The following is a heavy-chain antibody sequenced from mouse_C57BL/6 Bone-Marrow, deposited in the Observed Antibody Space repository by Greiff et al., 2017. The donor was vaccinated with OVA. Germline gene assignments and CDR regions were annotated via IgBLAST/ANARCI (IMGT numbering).Heavy chain of an antibody. J-gene: IGHJ1*03. D-gene: IGHD1-1*01. CDR3: ARYYYGSSLWYFDV. CDR2: INPNNGGT. Sequence: EVQLQQSGPELVKPGASVKISCKASGYTFTDYYMNWVKQSHGKSLEWIGDINPNNGGTSYNQKFKGKATLTVDKSSSPAYMERRSLTSEDSAVYYCARYYYGSSLWYFDVWGTGTTVTVSS. CDR1: GYTFTDYY. V-gene: IGHV1-26*01.